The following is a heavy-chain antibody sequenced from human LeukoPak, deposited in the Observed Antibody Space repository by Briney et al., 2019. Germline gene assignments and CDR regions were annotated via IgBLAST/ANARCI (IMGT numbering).Heavy chain of an antibody. CDR3: ARDQLSRGVWFDP. CDR1: GYIFNNYG. D-gene: IGHD1-1*01. CDR2: ISTYNGNT. Sequence: AAVKVSCKASGYIFNNYGITWVRQAPGQGLEWMGWISTYNGNTNYAQKLQGRVTTTTDTSTSTAYMELRSLRSDDTAVYYCARDQLSRGVWFDPWGQGTLVTVSS. J-gene: IGHJ5*02. V-gene: IGHV1-18*01.